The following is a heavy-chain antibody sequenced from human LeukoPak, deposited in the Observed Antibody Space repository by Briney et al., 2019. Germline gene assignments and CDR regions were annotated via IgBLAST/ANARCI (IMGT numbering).Heavy chain of an antibody. D-gene: IGHD6-13*01. V-gene: IGHV4-59*01. J-gene: IGHJ4*02. CDR3: AREGVRAGTFDY. CDR1: GGSISSYY. Sequence: SETLSLTCTVSGGSISSYYWSWIRQPPGKGLEWIGYIYYSGSTNYNPSLKSRVTISVDTSKNQFSLKLSSVTAADTAVYYCAREGVRAGTFDYWGQGTLVTVSS. CDR2: IYYSGST.